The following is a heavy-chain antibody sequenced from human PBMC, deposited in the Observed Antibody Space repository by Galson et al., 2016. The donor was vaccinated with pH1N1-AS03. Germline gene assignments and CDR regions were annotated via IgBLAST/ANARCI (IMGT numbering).Heavy chain of an antibody. D-gene: IGHD7-27*01. V-gene: IGHV2-5*02. J-gene: IGHJ4*02. Sequence: PALVKPTQTLTLTCTLSGFSLNTSEVGVGWIRQPPGKALEWLALIYWDDEKRYKTSLKSRLTITKDTSKNQVFLIMTNMDPADTATYYCAHRTWGIGCSDYWGQGTPVTVSS. CDR2: IYWDDEK. CDR3: AHRTWGIGCSDY. CDR1: GFSLNTSEVG.